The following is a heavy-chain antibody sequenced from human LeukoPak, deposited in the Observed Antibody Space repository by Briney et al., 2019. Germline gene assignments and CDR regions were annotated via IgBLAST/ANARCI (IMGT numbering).Heavy chain of an antibody. Sequence: ASVKVSCKTSGYTFARYPIHWVRQTPGRGLEWMGWINTNTGSRTYAQAFAGRFVFSLDTSVTTAYLQISSLRSADTAVYYCARVGRLDYGDYLAHWGPGNRITVSS. CDR3: ARVGRLDYGDYLAH. D-gene: IGHD4-17*01. CDR2: INTNTGSR. V-gene: IGHV7-4-1*02. J-gene: IGHJ4*02. CDR1: GYTFARYP.